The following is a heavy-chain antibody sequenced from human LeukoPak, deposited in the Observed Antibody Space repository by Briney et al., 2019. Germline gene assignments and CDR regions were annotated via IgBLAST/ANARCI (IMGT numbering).Heavy chain of an antibody. V-gene: IGHV3-21*01. J-gene: IGHJ3*02. CDR1: GFTFSSYT. CDR3: ARAFDYYDSSGYYYDAFDI. CDR2: ISGSSSYI. D-gene: IGHD3-22*01. Sequence: GGSLRLSCAASGFTFSSYTMNWVRQAPGKGLDWVSSISGSSSYIYYADSVRGRFTISRDNAKNSLYLQMNSLRAEDTAVYYCARAFDYYDSSGYYYDAFDIWGQGTMVTVSS.